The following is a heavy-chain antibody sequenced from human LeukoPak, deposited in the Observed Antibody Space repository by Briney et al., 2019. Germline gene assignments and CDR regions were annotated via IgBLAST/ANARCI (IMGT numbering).Heavy chain of an antibody. V-gene: IGHV7-4-1*02. CDR2: INTNTGNP. Sequence: ASVKVSCKASGYTFTSYAMNWVRQAPGQGLEWMGWINTNTGNPTHAQGFTGRFVFSLDTSVSTAYLQISSLKAEDTAVYYCARGYCSGGSCPTFIDYWGQGTLVTVSS. J-gene: IGHJ4*02. CDR3: ARGYCSGGSCPTFIDY. CDR1: GYTFTSYA. D-gene: IGHD2-15*01.